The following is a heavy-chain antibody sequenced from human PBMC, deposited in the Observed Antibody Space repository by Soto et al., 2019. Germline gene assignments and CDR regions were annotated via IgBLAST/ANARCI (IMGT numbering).Heavy chain of an antibody. CDR3: ARDGDSSGYWGYFDY. D-gene: IGHD3-22*01. Sequence: QVQLQESGPGLVKPSQTLSLTCTVSGGSISSGDYYWSWIRQPPGKGLEWIGYIYYSGSTYYNPSPKGRVNISVDTAKNQFSLKLGSVTAADTAVYYCARDGDSSGYWGYFDYWGQGTLVTVSS. CDR2: IYYSGST. V-gene: IGHV4-30-4*01. CDR1: GGSISSGDYY. J-gene: IGHJ4*02.